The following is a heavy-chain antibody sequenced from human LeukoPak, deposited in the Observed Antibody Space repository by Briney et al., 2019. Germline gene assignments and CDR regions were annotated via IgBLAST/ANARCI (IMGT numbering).Heavy chain of an antibody. J-gene: IGHJ4*02. V-gene: IGHV3-30*04. CDR1: GFTLSDYA. Sequence: GGSLRLSCAASGFTLSDYAFHWVRQAPGKGLEWVAVISYDGSNKYYADSVKGRFTISRDNAKNSLYLQMNSLRAEDTAVYYCARSPSHQLPHLFDYWGQGTLVTVSS. CDR3: ARSPSHQLPHLFDY. CDR2: ISYDGSNK. D-gene: IGHD2-2*01.